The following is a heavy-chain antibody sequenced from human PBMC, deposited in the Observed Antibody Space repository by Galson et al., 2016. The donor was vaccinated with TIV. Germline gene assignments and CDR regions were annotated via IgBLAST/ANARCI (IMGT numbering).Heavy chain of an antibody. CDR3: ARIWEAELEGFHYYGMDV. CDR2: ISTRSSYI. Sequence: LSCAASGFTFSTYAMNWVRQAPGKGLEWVSSISTRSSYISYGDSMKGRFTISRDNAKNSLYLQMNSLRAEDTAVYYCARIWEAELEGFHYYGMDVWGQGTTVTVSS. V-gene: IGHV3-21*01. CDR1: GFTFSTYA. D-gene: IGHD1-26*01. J-gene: IGHJ6*02.